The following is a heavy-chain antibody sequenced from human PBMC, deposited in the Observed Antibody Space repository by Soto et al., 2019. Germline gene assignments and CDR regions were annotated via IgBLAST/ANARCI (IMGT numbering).Heavy chain of an antibody. J-gene: IGHJ6*02. CDR2: IIPILGET. V-gene: IGHV1-69*08. CDR1: GTIFSSYT. Sequence: QVQLVQSGAEVKKPGSSVRVSCKASGTIFSSYTISWVRQAPGQGLEWMGRIIPILGETNSAQKFQGRVTLTADRSTNTASRELNSLRLKDTALYYCARGLGARMAAWGQGTTATFSS. CDR3: ARGLGARMAA.